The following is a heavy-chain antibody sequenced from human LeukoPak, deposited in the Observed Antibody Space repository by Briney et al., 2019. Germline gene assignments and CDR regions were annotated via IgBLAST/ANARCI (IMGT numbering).Heavy chain of an antibody. CDR1: GGSTCSANYQ. V-gene: IGHV4-30-4*01. Sequence: PSETLSLTCTVSGGSTCSANYQRSWIRQPPGKGLEWIGYINYSGSTYYNPSLKSRVTISVDTSKNHFSLNLNSVTAADTAVYYCARYGSGSTWFDPWGQGTLVTVSS. J-gene: IGHJ5*02. CDR2: INYSGST. D-gene: IGHD3-10*01. CDR3: ARYGSGSTWFDP.